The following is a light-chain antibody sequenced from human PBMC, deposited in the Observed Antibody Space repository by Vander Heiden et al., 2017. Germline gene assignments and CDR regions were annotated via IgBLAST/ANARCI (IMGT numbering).Light chain of an antibody. CDR3: QQYYSTPWT. CDR1: LSVLSSSNNENF. J-gene: IGKJ1*01. Sequence: DIVMTQSPDSLAVSPVVRATIICKSILSVLSSSNNENFLAWYQQKPGQPPKLLIYWASTRDSGVPDRFSGSGSGTDFTLTISSLQAEDVAVYYCQQYYSTPWTFGQGTRLEIK. CDR2: WAS. V-gene: IGKV4-1*01.